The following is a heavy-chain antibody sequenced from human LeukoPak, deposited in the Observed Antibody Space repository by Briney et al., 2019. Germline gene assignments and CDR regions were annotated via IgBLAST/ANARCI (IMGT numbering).Heavy chain of an antibody. J-gene: IGHJ4*02. CDR3: ARDLSPELPVDY. V-gene: IGHV1-69*01. Sequence: SVKVSCKASGGTFSSYAISWVRQAPGQGLEWMGGIIPIFGTANYAQKFQGRVTITADESTSTAYMELRSLRSDDTAVYYCARDLSPELPVDYWGQGTLVTVSS. CDR2: IIPIFGTA. CDR1: GGTFSSYA. D-gene: IGHD1-26*01.